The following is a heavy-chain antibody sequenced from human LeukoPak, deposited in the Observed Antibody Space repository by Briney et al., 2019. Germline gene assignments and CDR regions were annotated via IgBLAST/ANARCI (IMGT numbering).Heavy chain of an antibody. V-gene: IGHV4-30-2*01. CDR3: ARRLEVPGGIGWFDP. Sequence: PSETLSLTCTVSGGSISSGTYYWSWIRQPPGKGLEWIVYIAHSGSTYYNPSLKSRVTISVDRSKNQFSLKLSSVTAADTAVYYCARRLEVPGGIGWFDPWGQGTLVTVSS. CDR2: IAHSGST. J-gene: IGHJ5*02. D-gene: IGHD2-2*01. CDR1: GGSISSGTYY.